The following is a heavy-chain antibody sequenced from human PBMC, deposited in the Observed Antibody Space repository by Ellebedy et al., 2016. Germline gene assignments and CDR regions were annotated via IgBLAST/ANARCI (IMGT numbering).Heavy chain of an antibody. J-gene: IGHJ4*02. V-gene: IGHV1-69*13. CDR2: IIPVFGVP. Sequence: SVKVSXXASGGTFSSDAISWVRQAPGQGLEWMGGIIPVFGVPYYAQSFQGRVTITADESTSTGYMELRSLTSEDTAVYYCATERGTAVANPDSWGQGTLVTVSS. D-gene: IGHD6-19*01. CDR3: ATERGTAVANPDS. CDR1: GGTFSSDA.